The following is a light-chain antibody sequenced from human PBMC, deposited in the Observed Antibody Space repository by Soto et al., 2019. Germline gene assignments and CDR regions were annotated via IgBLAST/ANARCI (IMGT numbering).Light chain of an antibody. V-gene: IGKV3-15*01. CDR2: GAF. CDR1: PRVSSN. CDR3: QQYNASPLT. J-gene: IGKJ1*01. Sequence: EIVMPQSPVTLSVSPGERVTLSCRARPRVSSNLAWYHQKPGQAPSLLIYGAFTRATGIPARFSGTGSGTDFTLTISSLQPEDFAVYYCQQYNASPLTFGQGTKVDIK.